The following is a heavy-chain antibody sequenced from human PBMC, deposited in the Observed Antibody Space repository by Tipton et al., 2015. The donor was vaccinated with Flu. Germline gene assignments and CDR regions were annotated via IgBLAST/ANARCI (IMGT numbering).Heavy chain of an antibody. Sequence: TLSLTCFVSGDSIGSRYYWGWVRQPPGKGLEWIGRVYTSGSTNYNPSLESRLTISLDTSKNQFSLKLRSVTAADTAVYYCARGQAYYYDNSGYYPWYFDHWCRGTLIPVS. CDR3: ARGQAYYYDNSGYYPWYFDH. CDR2: VYTSGST. J-gene: IGHJ2*01. V-gene: IGHV4-38-2*01. D-gene: IGHD3-22*01. CDR1: GDSIGSRYY.